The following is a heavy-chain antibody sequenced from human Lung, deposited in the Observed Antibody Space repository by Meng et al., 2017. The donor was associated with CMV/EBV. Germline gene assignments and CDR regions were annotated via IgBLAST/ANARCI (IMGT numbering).Heavy chain of an antibody. J-gene: IGHJ6*02. CDR1: DDSISSSSYY. CDR3: AREVQDYYGSGAYYNPYYYYGMDV. D-gene: IGHD3-10*01. CDR2: IYYDGST. V-gene: IGHV4-39*07. Sequence: SXTXSLXCTVSDDSISSSSYYXGWMRQPPGKGLEWIGSIYYDGSTNYNPSLTSRVTISVEKSKNQFFLRLSSVTAADTAVYFCAREVQDYYGSGAYYNPYYYYGMDVWXQGNXVTVSS.